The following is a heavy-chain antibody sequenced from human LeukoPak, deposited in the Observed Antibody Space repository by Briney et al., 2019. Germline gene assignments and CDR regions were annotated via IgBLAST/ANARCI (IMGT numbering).Heavy chain of an antibody. Sequence: PGGSLRLSCETSGVTFSSFSLNWVRQAPGKGLEWLSYISSSSRSKYYADSVKGRLIVSRDNAKNSLYLQMDSLRAEDTALYYCASQSSGSSTRAPDFGGQGTLVTVSS. CDR3: ASQSSGSSTRAPDF. CDR1: GVTFSSFS. CDR2: ISSSSRSK. D-gene: IGHD1-26*01. J-gene: IGHJ4*02. V-gene: IGHV3-48*04.